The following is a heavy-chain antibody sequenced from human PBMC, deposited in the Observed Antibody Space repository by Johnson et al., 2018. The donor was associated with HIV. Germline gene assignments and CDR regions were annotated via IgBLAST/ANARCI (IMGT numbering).Heavy chain of an antibody. D-gene: IGHD1-26*01. CDR3: ARDAPDSGSYHAFDI. J-gene: IGHJ3*02. Sequence: QVQLVESGGGVVQPGGSLRLSCAASGVTISSFGMHWVRQAPGKGLEWVAFIRFDGSDEYYSNSVKGRITISRDNSKNTLYLQMNSLRAEDTAVYYCARDAPDSGSYHAFDIWGQGTMVTVSS. CDR1: GVTISSFG. CDR2: IRFDGSDE. V-gene: IGHV3-30*02.